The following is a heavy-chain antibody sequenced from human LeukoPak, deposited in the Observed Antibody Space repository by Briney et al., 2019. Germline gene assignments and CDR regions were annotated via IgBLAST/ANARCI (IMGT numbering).Heavy chain of an antibody. CDR1: GFTFSSYW. J-gene: IGHJ3*02. D-gene: IGHD6-19*01. CDR3: ALEGGIAVAGVSDAFDI. CDR2: INTDGSST. V-gene: IGHV3-74*01. Sequence: GGSLRLSCAASGFTFSSYWMHWVRQAPGKGLVWVSRINTDGSSTSYADSVKGRFTISRDNAKNTLYLQMNSLRAEDTAVYYCALEGGIAVAGVSDAFDIWGQGTMVTVSS.